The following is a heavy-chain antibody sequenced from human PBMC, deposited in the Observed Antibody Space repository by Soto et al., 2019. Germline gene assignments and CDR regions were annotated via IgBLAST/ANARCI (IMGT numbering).Heavy chain of an antibody. CDR3: ARLAARDPYDYYYGMDV. J-gene: IGHJ6*02. D-gene: IGHD6-6*01. CDR1: GYSFTSYW. V-gene: IGHV5-10-1*01. CDR2: IDPSDSYT. Sequence: PGESLKISCKGSGYSFTSYWISWVRQMPGKGLEWMGRIDPSDSYTNYSPSFQGHVTISADKSISTAYLQWSSLKASDTAMYYCARLAARDPYDYYYGMDVWGQGTTVTVSS.